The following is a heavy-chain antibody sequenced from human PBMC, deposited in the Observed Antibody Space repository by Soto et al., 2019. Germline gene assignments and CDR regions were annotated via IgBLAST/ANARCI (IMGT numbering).Heavy chain of an antibody. J-gene: IGHJ6*02. Sequence: QVQLQQSGPGLVKPSQTLSLTCAISGDSVSSNSAAWNWIRQSPSRGLERLGRTYYRSKWLNEYAVSVKSRLTVNPDTFKNHFSLQLTSVTPEDTAVYYCARDPGYFYGLDVWGQGTTVTVSS. CDR3: ARDPGYFYGLDV. CDR2: TYYRSKWLN. CDR1: GDSVSSNSAA. V-gene: IGHV6-1*01.